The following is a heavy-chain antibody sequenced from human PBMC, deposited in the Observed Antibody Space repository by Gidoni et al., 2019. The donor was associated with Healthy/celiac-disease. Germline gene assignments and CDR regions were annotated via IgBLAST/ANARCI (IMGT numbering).Heavy chain of an antibody. CDR3: ARQSITGTTPDY. J-gene: IGHJ4*02. D-gene: IGHD1-7*01. CDR1: GGSISSSSYY. V-gene: IGHV4-39*01. Sequence: QLQLQESGPGLVKPSETLSLTCTVSGGSISSSSYYWGWTRQPPGKGLEWIGSIYYSGSTYYNPSLKSRVTISVDTSKNQFSRKLSSVTAADTAVYYCARQSITGTTPDYWGRGTLVTVSS. CDR2: IYYSGST.